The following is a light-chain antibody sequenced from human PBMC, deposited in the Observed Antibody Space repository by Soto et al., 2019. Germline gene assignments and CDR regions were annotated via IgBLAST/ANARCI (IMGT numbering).Light chain of an antibody. J-gene: IGKJ3*01. Sequence: EIVLTQSPGTLSLSPGERATLSCRASQSVSTSYLAWYQQKPGQAPRVLIYGTYNRATGIPDRFSGSGSGTDFTLTISRLEPEDFAVYYCQQYDSSPLFTFGPGTKVDIK. CDR3: QQYDSSPLFT. CDR1: QSVSTSY. V-gene: IGKV3-20*01. CDR2: GTY.